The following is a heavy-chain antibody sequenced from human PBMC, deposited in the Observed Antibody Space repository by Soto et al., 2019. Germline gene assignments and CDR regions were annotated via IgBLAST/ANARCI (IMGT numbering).Heavy chain of an antibody. CDR2: IYYSGST. V-gene: IGHV4-59*08. CDR3: ARHGDYYFDY. CDR1: GGSISSYY. J-gene: IGHJ4*01. D-gene: IGHD2-21*02. Sequence: QVQLQESGPGLVKPSETLSLTCTVSGGSISSYYWSWIRQPPGKGLEWIGYIYYSGSTNYNPSLKSRVTISVDTSKNQFSLKLSSVTAADTAVYYCARHGDYYFDYWGQEPWSPSPQ.